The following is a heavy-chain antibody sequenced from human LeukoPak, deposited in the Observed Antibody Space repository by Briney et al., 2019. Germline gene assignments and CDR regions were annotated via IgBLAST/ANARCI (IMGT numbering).Heavy chain of an antibody. Sequence: PSETLSLTCIVSDGSISGYCWSWIRQPAGKGLEWIGRIYSSGDTNYNPSFKSRVTMSVDKSKNHFSLTLTSVTAADTAVYYCARNLNTVTTSSFDYWGQGFLATVSS. CDR1: DGSISGYC. D-gene: IGHD4-17*01. V-gene: IGHV4-4*07. J-gene: IGHJ4*02. CDR2: IYSSGDT. CDR3: ARNLNTVTTSSFDY.